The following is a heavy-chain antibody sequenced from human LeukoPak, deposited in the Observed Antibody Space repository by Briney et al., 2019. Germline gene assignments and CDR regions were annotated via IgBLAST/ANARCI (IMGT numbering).Heavy chain of an antibody. D-gene: IGHD3-22*01. J-gene: IGHJ4*02. CDR2: IYHSGST. CDR1: GYSISSGYY. CDR3: ARGGPYYYDSSGYPPFDY. Sequence: PSETLSLTCTVSGYSISSGYYWGWIRQPPGKGLEWIGSIYHSGSTYYNPSLKSRVTISVDTSKNQFSLKLSSVTAADTAVYYCARGGPYYYDSSGYPPFDYWGQGTLVTVSS. V-gene: IGHV4-38-2*02.